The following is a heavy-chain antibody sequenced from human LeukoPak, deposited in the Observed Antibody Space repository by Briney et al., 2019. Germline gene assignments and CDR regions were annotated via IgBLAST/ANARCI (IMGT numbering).Heavy chain of an antibody. D-gene: IGHD6-19*01. CDR3: AGEGAGLGSGWSHFEY. CDR1: GGSISSSSYY. J-gene: IGHJ4*02. V-gene: IGHV4-39*07. CDR2: IYYSGST. Sequence: SETLSLTCTVSGGSISSSSYYWGWIRQPPGKGLEWIGCIYYSGSTYYNPSLKSRITIAVDTSKNQFSLKLSSVTAADTAVYYCAGEGAGLGSGWSHFEYWGKGTLVPVS.